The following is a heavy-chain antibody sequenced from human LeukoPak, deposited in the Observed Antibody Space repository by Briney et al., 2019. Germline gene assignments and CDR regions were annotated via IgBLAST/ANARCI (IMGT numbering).Heavy chain of an antibody. V-gene: IGHV5-51*01. CDR3: ARLSQILKLLWFGELGY. D-gene: IGHD3-10*01. Sequence: GESLKISCKGSGYSFTSYWIGWVRQMPGKGLEWMGIIYPGDSDTRYSPSFQGQVTISADKSISTAYLQWSSLKASDTAMYYCARLSQILKLLWFGELGYWGQGTLVTVSS. CDR1: GYSFTSYW. CDR2: IYPGDSDT. J-gene: IGHJ4*02.